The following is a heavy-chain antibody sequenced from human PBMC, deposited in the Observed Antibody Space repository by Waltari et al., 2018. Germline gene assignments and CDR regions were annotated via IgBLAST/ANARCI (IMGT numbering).Heavy chain of an antibody. CDR1: GFTFSHYW. CDR3: TRDAVGHMDV. J-gene: IGHJ6*03. CDR2: ITTDGSSK. V-gene: IGHV3-74*01. D-gene: IGHD2-15*01. Sequence: EVQLVGSGGGLVQPGGSLRLSCSVSGFTFSHYWMNWVRQAPGKGLEWVAHITTDGSSKNYADSVTGRFTISRDNTKDTLYLEMNSLTAEDTAVYYCTRDAVGHMDVWGKGTTVTVS.